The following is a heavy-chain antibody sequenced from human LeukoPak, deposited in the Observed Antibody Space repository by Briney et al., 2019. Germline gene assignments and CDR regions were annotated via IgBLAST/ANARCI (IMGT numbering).Heavy chain of an antibody. Sequence: GGSLSLSCAASGFTSRNYWMSWVRPAPGEGLQWVASIRQDANVKYYVDSVKGRFTISRDNAENSLYLQMNSLRAEDTAVYYCARWADDSGIYYIASWGQGSLVIVSS. V-gene: IGHV3-7*04. CDR3: ARWADDSGIYYIAS. D-gene: IGHD3-10*01. J-gene: IGHJ4*02. CDR1: GFTSRNYW. CDR2: IRQDANVK.